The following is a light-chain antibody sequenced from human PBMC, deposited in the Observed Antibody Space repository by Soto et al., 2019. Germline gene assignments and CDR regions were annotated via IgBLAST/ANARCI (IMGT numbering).Light chain of an antibody. CDR3: SSYAGSSNV. CDR1: SSDVGGYNY. CDR2: EVN. Sequence: QSVLTQPPAASGSPGQSVAISCTVTSSDVGGYNYVSWYQQHPGKAPKLMIYEVNKRPSGVPDRFSGSKSGNTACLTVSVLQAEDEADDDRSSYAGSSNVFGTGTMVTVL. J-gene: IGLJ1*01. V-gene: IGLV2-8*01.